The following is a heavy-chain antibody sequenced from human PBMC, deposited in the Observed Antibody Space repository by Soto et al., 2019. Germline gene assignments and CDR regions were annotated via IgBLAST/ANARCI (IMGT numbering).Heavy chain of an antibody. CDR1: GFGFSNYA. CDR3: AKVPAYDYVWGTYYYFDY. Sequence: PGGSLRLSCAASGFGFSNYAMSWVRQAPGKGLEWVSSISGGGGSTYYADSVKGRFTISRDNSKNTLYLQMNSLRAEDTAVYYCAKVPAYDYVWGTYYYFDYWGLGALVTSPQ. D-gene: IGHD3-16*01. CDR2: ISGGGGST. V-gene: IGHV3-23*01. J-gene: IGHJ4*02.